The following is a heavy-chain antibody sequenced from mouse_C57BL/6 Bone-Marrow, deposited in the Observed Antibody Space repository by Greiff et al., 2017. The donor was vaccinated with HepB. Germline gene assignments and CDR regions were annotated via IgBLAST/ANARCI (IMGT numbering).Heavy chain of an antibody. CDR3: TGNGSGAMDY. CDR2: IRLKSDNYAT. CDR1: GFTFSNYW. Sequence: EVKLMESGGGLVQPGGSMKLSCVASGFTFSNYWMNWVRQSPEKGLEWVAQIRLKSDNYATHYAESVKGRFTISRDDSKSSVYLQMNNLRAEDTGIYYCTGNGSGAMDYWGQGTSVTVSS. D-gene: IGHD3-1*01. V-gene: IGHV6-3*01. J-gene: IGHJ4*01.